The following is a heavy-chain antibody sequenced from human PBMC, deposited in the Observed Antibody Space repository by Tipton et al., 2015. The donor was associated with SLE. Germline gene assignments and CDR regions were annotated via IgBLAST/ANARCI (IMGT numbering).Heavy chain of an antibody. V-gene: IGHV4-39*07. J-gene: IGHJ4*02. CDR1: GGSVSSSSKY. Sequence: TLSLTCTVSGGSVSSSSKYWAWIRQPPGKGLEWIGGIYYTGTTTYYNSFLKSRVTMSVDTSKNQFSLRLTSVIAADTAVYYCVVCSPSSCSYFDYWGQGRLVTVSS. CDR2: IYYTGTTT. CDR3: VVCSPSSCSYFDY. D-gene: IGHD2-2*01.